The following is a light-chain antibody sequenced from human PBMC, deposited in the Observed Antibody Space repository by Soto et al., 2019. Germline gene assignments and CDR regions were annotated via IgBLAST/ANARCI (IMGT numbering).Light chain of an antibody. CDR3: QSADSSGRYVV. CDR1: ALPKQY. Sequence: SYELTQPPSVSVSPGQTARITCSGDALPKQYAYWYQKRPGQAPVLVLDKDRERPSGIPERFSGSSSGTTVTLTISGVQAEDEADYYCQSADSSGRYVVFGGGTKLTVL. J-gene: IGLJ2*01. V-gene: IGLV3-25*02. CDR2: KDR.